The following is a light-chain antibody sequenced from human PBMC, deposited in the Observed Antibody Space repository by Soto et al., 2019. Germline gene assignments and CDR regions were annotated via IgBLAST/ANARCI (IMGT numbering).Light chain of an antibody. V-gene: IGKV3-15*01. J-gene: IGKJ4*01. CDR2: GAS. Sequence: EIVMTQTPAPLSVSPGEIATLSCRASQSVSNKLAWYQQKPGQAPRLLIYGASTRATGIPARFSGSGSGTECSLTNSSLQSEDFAGYYCQEYNHLHPVTFGGGTKVEIK. CDR3: QEYNHLHPVT. CDR1: QSVSNK.